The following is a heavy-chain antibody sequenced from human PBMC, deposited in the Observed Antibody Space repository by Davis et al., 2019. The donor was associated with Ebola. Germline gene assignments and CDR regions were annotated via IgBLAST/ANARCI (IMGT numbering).Heavy chain of an antibody. CDR3: ARDSDDYSFDY. V-gene: IGHV3-7*01. CDR2: IKQDGSEK. D-gene: IGHD4-11*01. Sequence: ETLSLTCTVSGYSIGSGYYWGWIRQPPGKGLEWVTNIKQDGSEKYYVDSVKGRFTISRDNSKNTLYLQMNSLRPEDTAVYYCARDSDDYSFDYWGQGTLVTVSS. J-gene: IGHJ4*02. CDR1: GYSIGSGYY.